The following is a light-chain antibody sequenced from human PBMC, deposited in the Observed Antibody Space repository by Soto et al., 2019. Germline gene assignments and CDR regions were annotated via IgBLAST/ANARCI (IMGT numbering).Light chain of an antibody. CDR2: DAS. CDR1: QSVSSY. J-gene: IGKJ4*01. Sequence: EIVLTQSPSTLSLSPGERATISCRASQSVSSYLAWYQQKPGQAPRLLIYDASNMATGIPARFSGSGSGTDFTLTISSLEPEDFAVYYCQQRSSWPQTFGGGTKVEIK. CDR3: QQRSSWPQT. V-gene: IGKV3-11*01.